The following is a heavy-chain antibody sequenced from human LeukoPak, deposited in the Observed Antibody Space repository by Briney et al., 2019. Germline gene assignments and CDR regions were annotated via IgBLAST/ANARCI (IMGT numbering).Heavy chain of an antibody. D-gene: IGHD3-16*01. CDR2: IYYTGGT. CDR3: ARDLGGADGIDY. Sequence: SETLSLTCSVSGYSISSGYYWGWIRQPPGRGLEWIGSIYYTGGTLYNPSLKSRVSMSVDTSTNQFSLKLTSVTAADTAVYYCARDLGGADGIDYWGQGTLVTVSS. V-gene: IGHV4-38-2*02. CDR1: GYSISSGYY. J-gene: IGHJ4*02.